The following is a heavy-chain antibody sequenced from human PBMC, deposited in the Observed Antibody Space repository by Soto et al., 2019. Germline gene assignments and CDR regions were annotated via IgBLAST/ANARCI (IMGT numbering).Heavy chain of an antibody. Sequence: QITLKESGPTLVKPTQTLTLTCTFSGFSLTTRGVGVGWIRQPPGKALECLALIYWDDDKRYSPSLQSRLSIAKDTSNSQVVLTKTNVDPVDTATYYCAHIPNYYQYDWFDPWGQGTLVSVSS. V-gene: IGHV2-5*02. CDR3: AHIPNYYQYDWFDP. CDR2: IYWDDDK. D-gene: IGHD3-16*01. CDR1: GFSLTTRGVG. J-gene: IGHJ5*02.